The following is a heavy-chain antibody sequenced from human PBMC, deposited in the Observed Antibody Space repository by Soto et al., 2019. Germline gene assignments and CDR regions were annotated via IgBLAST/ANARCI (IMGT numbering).Heavy chain of an antibody. CDR1: GYTFTRYG. J-gene: IGHJ6*02. CDR2: ISGYNGDT. D-gene: IGHD2-8*01. V-gene: IGHV1-18*01. Sequence: GASVKVSCKASGYTFTRYGIGWVRQAPGQGLEWMGWISGYNGDTNYAQKFQDRVSMTIDTSTGTAYMELRSLTSDDTAIYYCAKNGQPPYYYYGLDVWG. CDR3: AKNGQPPYYYYGLDV.